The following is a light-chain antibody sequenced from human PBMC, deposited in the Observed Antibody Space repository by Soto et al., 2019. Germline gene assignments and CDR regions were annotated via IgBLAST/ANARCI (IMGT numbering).Light chain of an antibody. CDR2: SNN. J-gene: IGLJ1*01. V-gene: IGLV1-44*01. CDR1: SSNIGSNT. Sequence: QSVLTQPPSASGTPGQRVTISCSGSSSNIGSNTVNWYHQLPGTAPKLLIYSNNHRPSGVPDRFSGSKSGTSASLAIGGLQSVDEADYYCAAWDDSLNGYVFGTGTKVTVL. CDR3: AAWDDSLNGYV.